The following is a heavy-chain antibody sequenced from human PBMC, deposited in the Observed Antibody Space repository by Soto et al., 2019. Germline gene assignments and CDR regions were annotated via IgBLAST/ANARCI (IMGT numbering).Heavy chain of an antibody. CDR1: GGTFSSYT. D-gene: IGHD3-10*01. J-gene: IGHJ6*02. Sequence: QVQLVQSGAEVKKPGSSVKVSCKASGGTFSSYTISWVRQAPGQGLEWMGRTIPILGIANYAQKFQGRVTITADKSTSTAYMELSSLRSEDTAVYYCASLMSSGYYYGMDVWCQGTTVTVSS. CDR3: ASLMSSGYYYGMDV. CDR2: TIPILGIA. V-gene: IGHV1-69*02.